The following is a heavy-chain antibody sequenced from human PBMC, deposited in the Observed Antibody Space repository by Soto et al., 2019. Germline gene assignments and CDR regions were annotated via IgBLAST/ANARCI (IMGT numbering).Heavy chain of an antibody. D-gene: IGHD3-16*02. J-gene: IGHJ4*02. Sequence: QVQLVESGGGVVQPGRSLRLSSAVSGCIFSDYGMHRVRQAPGKGLEWVALIAYDGSDKYYADSVKGRFTISRDNSKSTLYLQLNSLRAEDTAVYYCARFTFGGVIAPDYWGQGTLVTVSP. CDR3: ARFTFGGVIAPDY. CDR1: GCIFSDYG. V-gene: IGHV3-30*03. CDR2: IAYDGSDK.